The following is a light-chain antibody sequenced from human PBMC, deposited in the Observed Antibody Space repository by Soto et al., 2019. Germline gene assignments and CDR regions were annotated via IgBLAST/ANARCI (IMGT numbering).Light chain of an antibody. V-gene: IGKV1-33*01. CDR2: AAS. Sequence: DIQTTQSPSSLGASVGDRVTLTCRASQSISSYLNWYQQKPGKDPKLLIYAASSLQSGVPSRFSGSGSGTDFTLTISSLQPEDIATYYCQQYDNLPITFGQGTRLDIK. CDR1: QSISSY. J-gene: IGKJ5*01. CDR3: QQYDNLPIT.